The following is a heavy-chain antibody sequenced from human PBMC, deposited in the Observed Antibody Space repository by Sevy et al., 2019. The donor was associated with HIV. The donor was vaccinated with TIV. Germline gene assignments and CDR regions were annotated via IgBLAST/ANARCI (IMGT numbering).Heavy chain of an antibody. V-gene: IGHV3-30*02. CDR2: IRYDGSDK. J-gene: IGHJ4*02. CDR3: AKDLAGPGRRYFDY. CDR1: GFTFSNFG. Sequence: GGSLRLSCTASGFTFSNFGMHWVRRVPDKGLEWVTFIRYDGSDKDYAASVKGRFTISRDDSKNTLYLQMDSLRAEDTAIYYCAKDLAGPGRRYFDYWGQGTLVTVSS. D-gene: IGHD6-13*01.